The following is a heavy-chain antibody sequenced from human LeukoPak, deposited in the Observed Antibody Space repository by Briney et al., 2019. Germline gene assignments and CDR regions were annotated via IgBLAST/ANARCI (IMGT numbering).Heavy chain of an antibody. CDR1: GFSFSDYN. CDR3: VRDINWAFDY. Sequence: GGSLRLSCAASGFSFSDYNMNWVRQAPGRGLEWVSYISGSSRTIYYADSAKGRFTISRDNAKNSLYLQMSSLGDEDTAVYYCVRDINWAFDYWGQGTLVTVSS. V-gene: IGHV3-48*02. J-gene: IGHJ4*02. CDR2: ISGSSRTI. D-gene: IGHD3-16*01.